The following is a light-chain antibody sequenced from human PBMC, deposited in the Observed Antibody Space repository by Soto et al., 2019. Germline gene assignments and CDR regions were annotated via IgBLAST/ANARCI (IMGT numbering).Light chain of an antibody. CDR1: QSVNSN. V-gene: IGKV3-15*01. CDR3: QQYNVWPLT. J-gene: IGKJ4*01. CDR2: VAS. Sequence: EIVMTQSPVTLSVSPGDRATLSCRASQSVNSNLAWYQHKPGQTPKLLIYVASTRATGIPARFSGSGSGTEFTLTISSLQSEDFAVYYCQQYNVWPLTFGGGTKVDIK.